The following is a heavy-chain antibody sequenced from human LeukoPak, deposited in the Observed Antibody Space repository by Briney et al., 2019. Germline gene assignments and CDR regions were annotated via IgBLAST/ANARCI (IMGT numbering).Heavy chain of an antibody. CDR1: GFTFSDYY. CDR2: ISSSGSTI. D-gene: IGHD2-21*02. CDR3: ARDRGHIVVVTAIFDY. V-gene: IGHV3-11*01. J-gene: IGHJ4*02. Sequence: PGGSLRLSCAASGFTFSDYYMSWIRQAPGKGLEWVSYISSSGSTIYYADSVMGRFTISRDNAKNSLYLQMNSLRAEDTAVYYCARDRGHIVVVTAIFDYWGQGTLVTVSS.